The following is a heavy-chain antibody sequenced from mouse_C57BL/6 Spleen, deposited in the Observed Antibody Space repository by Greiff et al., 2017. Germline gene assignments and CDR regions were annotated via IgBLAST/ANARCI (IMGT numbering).Heavy chain of an antibody. CDR2: IRLKSDNYAT. J-gene: IGHJ1*03. Sequence: DVHLVESGGGLVQPGGSMKLSCVASGFTFSNYWMNWVRQSPEKGLEWVAQIRLKSDNYATHYAESVKGRFTISRDDSKSSVYLQMNNLRAEDTGIYYCTPIYYDYDGHWYFDVWGTGTTVTVSS. V-gene: IGHV6-3*01. CDR1: GFTFSNYW. D-gene: IGHD2-4*01. CDR3: TPIYYDYDGHWYFDV.